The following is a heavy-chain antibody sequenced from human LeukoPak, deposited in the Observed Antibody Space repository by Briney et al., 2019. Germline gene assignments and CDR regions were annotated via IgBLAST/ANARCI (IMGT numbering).Heavy chain of an antibody. D-gene: IGHD3-10*01. Sequence: SETLSLTCAVYGGSFSGYYWSWIRQPPGKGLEWIGEINHSGSTNYNPSLKSRVTISVDTSKNQFSLKLSFVTAADTAVYYCARNPITMVRGVIYFDYWGRGTLVTVSS. CDR3: ARNPITMVRGVIYFDY. J-gene: IGHJ4*02. CDR2: INHSGST. CDR1: GGSFSGYY. V-gene: IGHV4-34*01.